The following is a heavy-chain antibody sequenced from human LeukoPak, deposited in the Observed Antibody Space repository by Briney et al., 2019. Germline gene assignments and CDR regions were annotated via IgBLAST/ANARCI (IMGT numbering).Heavy chain of an antibody. Sequence: SETLSLTCAVYGGSFSGYYWSWIRQPPGKGLEWIEEINHSGSTNYNPSLKSRVTISVDTSKNQFSLKLSSVTAADTAVYYCARNSGSYVPLRAGIDYWGQGTLVTVSS. CDR3: ARNSGSYVPLRAGIDY. CDR1: GGSFSGYY. CDR2: INHSGST. D-gene: IGHD1-26*01. J-gene: IGHJ4*02. V-gene: IGHV4-34*01.